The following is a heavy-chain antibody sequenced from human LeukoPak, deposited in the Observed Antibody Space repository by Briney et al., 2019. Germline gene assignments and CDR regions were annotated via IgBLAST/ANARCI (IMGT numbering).Heavy chain of an antibody. D-gene: IGHD3-16*01. CDR1: GFTFSDYY. CDR2: ISSSGSTI. Sequence: SGGSLRLSCAASGFTFSDYYMSWIRQAPGKGLEWVSYISSSGSTIYYADSVKGRFTISRDNAKNSLYLQMNSLRAEDTAVYYCARGFHYVWGSSLSSSFDYWGQGTLVTVSS. CDR3: ARGFHYVWGSSLSSSFDY. J-gene: IGHJ4*02. V-gene: IGHV3-11*04.